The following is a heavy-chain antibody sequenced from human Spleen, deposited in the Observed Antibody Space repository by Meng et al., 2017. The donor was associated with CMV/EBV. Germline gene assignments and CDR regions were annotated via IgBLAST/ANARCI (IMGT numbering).Heavy chain of an antibody. D-gene: IGHD3-10*02. CDR1: GGSFSGYY. CDR3: ARESLATMSFY. J-gene: IGHJ4*02. Sequence: GSLRLSCAVYGGSFSGYYWSWIRQPPGKGLEWIGYIYNSGSTNYNPSLKSRVTISVDTSKNQFSLKLSSVTAADTAVYYCARESLATMSFYWGQGTLVTVSS. CDR2: IYNSGST. V-gene: IGHV4-59*01.